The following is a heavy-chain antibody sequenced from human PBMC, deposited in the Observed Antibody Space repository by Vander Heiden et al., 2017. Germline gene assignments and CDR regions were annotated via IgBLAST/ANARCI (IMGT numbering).Heavy chain of an antibody. J-gene: IGHJ6*02. CDR1: GFTFSSYA. V-gene: IGHV3-23*01. D-gene: IGHD3-3*01. CDR3: AKDALITIFGVAPYGMDV. Sequence: EVQLLESGGGLVQPGGSLRLSCAASGFTFSSYAMSWVRQAPGKGLEWVSAISGSGGSTYYADSVKGRFTISRDNSKNTLYLQMNSLRAEDTAVYYCAKDALITIFGVAPYGMDVWGQGTTVTVSS. CDR2: ISGSGGST.